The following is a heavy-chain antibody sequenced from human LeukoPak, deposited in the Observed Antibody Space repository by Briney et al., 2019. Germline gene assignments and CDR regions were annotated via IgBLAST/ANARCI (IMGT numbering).Heavy chain of an antibody. CDR1: GGSISSYY. Sequence: PSETLSLTCTVSGGSISSYYWSWIRQPAGKGLEWIGRIYTSGGINYNPSLKSRVTMSIDTPKNQFSLKLSSVTAADTAIYYCARDAKYYYGSRTYFFFEYWGQGTLLSVSS. V-gene: IGHV4-4*07. D-gene: IGHD3-10*01. CDR3: ARDAKYYYGSRTYFFFEY. J-gene: IGHJ4*02. CDR2: IYTSGGI.